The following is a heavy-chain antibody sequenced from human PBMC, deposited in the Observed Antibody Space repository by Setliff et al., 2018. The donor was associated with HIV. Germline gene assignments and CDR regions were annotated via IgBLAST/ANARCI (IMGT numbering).Heavy chain of an antibody. Sequence: KPSETLSLTCTVSGGSISSGDYYWSWIRQPPGKGLEWNGYIYSSGSTYYNPSLKSRVTISVDTSKNQFSLKLSSVTAADTAVYYCAREDRYGSGRYSEYHFDYWGQGTLVTVSS. V-gene: IGHV4-30-4*08. CDR1: GGSISSGDYY. D-gene: IGHD3-10*01. CDR2: IYSSGST. J-gene: IGHJ4*02. CDR3: AREDRYGSGRYSEYHFDY.